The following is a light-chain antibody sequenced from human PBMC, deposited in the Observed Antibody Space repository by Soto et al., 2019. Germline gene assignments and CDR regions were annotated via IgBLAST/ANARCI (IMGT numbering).Light chain of an antibody. Sequence: EIVLTQSPGTLSLSPRERATLSCRVSQSVSSSYLAWYQQKPGQTPRLLIYGASSRATGIPDRFSGSGSGTDVTLTISRLEPVDFAVYYCQQFGNSQYTFGQGTKLDIK. CDR1: QSVSSSY. CDR2: GAS. V-gene: IGKV3-20*01. CDR3: QQFGNSQYT. J-gene: IGKJ2*01.